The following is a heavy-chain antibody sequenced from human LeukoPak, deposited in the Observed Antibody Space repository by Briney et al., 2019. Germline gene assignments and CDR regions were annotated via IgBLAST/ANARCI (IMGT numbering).Heavy chain of an antibody. J-gene: IGHJ4*03. CDR1: GESFSAYY. CDR2: INHRGDT. V-gene: IGHV4-34*01. CDR3: ARGPTISETGYFDF. D-gene: IGHD1-1*01. Sequence: SETLSLTCAVYGESFSAYYWSWIRQSPGKGLEWIAEINHRGDTNYNPSVKSRVTISIGTSKNQFSLKVRSLTAADTAVYYCARGPTISETGYFDFWGQGTLDTVSS.